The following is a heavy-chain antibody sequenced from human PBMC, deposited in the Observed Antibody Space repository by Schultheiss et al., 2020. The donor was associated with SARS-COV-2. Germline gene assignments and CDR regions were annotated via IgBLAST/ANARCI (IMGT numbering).Heavy chain of an antibody. J-gene: IGHJ3*02. D-gene: IGHD1-26*01. V-gene: IGHV3-33*06. CDR2: IWYDGSNK. Sequence: GESLKISCAASGFTFSSYGMHWVRQAPGKGLEWVAVIWYDGSNKYYADSVKGRFTISRDNSKNTLYLQMNSLRAEDTAVYYCAKRPHSGSYAFDIWGQGTIVTVSS. CDR3: AKRPHSGSYAFDI. CDR1: GFTFSSYG.